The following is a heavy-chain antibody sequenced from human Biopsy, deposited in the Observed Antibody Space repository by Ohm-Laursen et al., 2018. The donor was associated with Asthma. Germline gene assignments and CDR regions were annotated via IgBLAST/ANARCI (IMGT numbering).Heavy chain of an antibody. CDR2: VSSDGHNK. CDR1: GFVFSQCG. CDR3: ARQSGQEYGDSIPFDT. D-gene: IGHD3-22*01. Sequence: SLRLSCAASGFVFSQCGMHWVRQGPGKGLEWVALVSSDGHNKYYEASVKGRFTISRDNSRNRLYLQINSLTVEDSAVYFCARQSGQEYGDSIPFDTWGQGTKVAVSS. V-gene: IGHV3-30*03. J-gene: IGHJ3*02.